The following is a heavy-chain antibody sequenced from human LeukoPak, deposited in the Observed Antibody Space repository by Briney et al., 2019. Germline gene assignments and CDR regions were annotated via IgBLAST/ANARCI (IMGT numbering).Heavy chain of an antibody. D-gene: IGHD3-10*01. J-gene: IGHJ4*02. CDR2: IYYSGST. CDR1: GGSISSGGYY. Sequence: PSETLSLTCTVSGGSISSGGYYWSWIRQHPGKGLEWIEYIYYSGSTYYNPSLKSRVTISVDTSKNQFSLKLSSVTAADTAVYYCARGSALRYYYGSGSYCYFDYWGQGTLVTVSS. V-gene: IGHV4-31*03. CDR3: ARGSALRYYYGSGSYCYFDY.